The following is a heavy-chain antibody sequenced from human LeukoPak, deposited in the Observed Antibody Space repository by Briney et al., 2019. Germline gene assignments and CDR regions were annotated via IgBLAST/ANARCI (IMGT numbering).Heavy chain of an antibody. CDR2: IYSGGST. CDR1: GFTVSSNY. Sequence: GGSLRLSCAASGFTVSSNYMSWVRQAPGKGLEWVSVIYSGGSTYYADSVKGRFTISRDNSKNTLYLQMNSLRAGDTAVYYCARDPPYYDFWSGYHQDYWGQGTLVTVSS. J-gene: IGHJ4*02. V-gene: IGHV3-66*02. CDR3: ARDPPYYDFWSGYHQDY. D-gene: IGHD3-3*01.